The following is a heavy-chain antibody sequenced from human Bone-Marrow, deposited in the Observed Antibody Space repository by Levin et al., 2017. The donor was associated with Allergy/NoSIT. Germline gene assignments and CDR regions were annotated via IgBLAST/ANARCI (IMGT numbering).Heavy chain of an antibody. Sequence: LSLTCAASGFTFRDYYMSWIRQAPGKGLEWVSYISSSGSTIYYADSVKGRFTISRDNAKNSLYLQMNSLRAEDTAVYYCARHYYDSSGGLNHDYWGQGTLVTVSS. CDR1: GFTFRDYY. CDR2: ISSSGSTI. J-gene: IGHJ4*02. CDR3: ARHYYDSSGGLNHDY. D-gene: IGHD3-22*01. V-gene: IGHV3-11*01.